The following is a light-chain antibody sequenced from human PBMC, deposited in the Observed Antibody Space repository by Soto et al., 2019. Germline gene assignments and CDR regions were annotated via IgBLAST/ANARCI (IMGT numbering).Light chain of an antibody. CDR3: KHYNSYSEA. Sequence: DTVLTQSPGTLSLSPGEGATLSCRASQTLRGRYLAWYQQKPGQAPRLLIYGAYSRATGIQDRFSGSGSGTDFTLTIRSLQPDDFATYYCKHYNSYSEAFGQGTKVDIK. V-gene: IGKV3-20*01. CDR2: GAY. CDR1: QTLRGRY. J-gene: IGKJ1*01.